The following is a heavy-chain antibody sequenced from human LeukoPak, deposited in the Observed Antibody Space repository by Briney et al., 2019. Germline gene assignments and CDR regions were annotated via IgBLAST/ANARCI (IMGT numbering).Heavy chain of an antibody. Sequence: ASVKVSCKASGYTFTGYYMHWVRQAPGQGLEWMGRINPNSGGTNYAQKFQGRVTMTRDTSISTAYMELSRLRSDETAVYYCARDRSGIAAAGWAYNWFDPWGQGTLVTVSS. J-gene: IGHJ5*02. CDR1: GYTFTGYY. CDR3: ARDRSGIAAAGWAYNWFDP. V-gene: IGHV1-2*06. CDR2: INPNSGGT. D-gene: IGHD6-13*01.